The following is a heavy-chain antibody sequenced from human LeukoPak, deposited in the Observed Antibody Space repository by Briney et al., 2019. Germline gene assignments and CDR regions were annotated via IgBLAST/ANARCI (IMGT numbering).Heavy chain of an antibody. Sequence: PSETLSLTCTVFGVSFSDYYWSWIRQPPGKGLELIGYISYSGSTNYNPSLKSRVTISEDTSKNQFSLRVSSVTAADTAVYYCARGLYSSSWPDAFDIWGQGTMVTVSS. D-gene: IGHD6-13*01. CDR2: ISYSGST. V-gene: IGHV4-59*01. CDR3: ARGLYSSSWPDAFDI. CDR1: GVSFSDYY. J-gene: IGHJ3*02.